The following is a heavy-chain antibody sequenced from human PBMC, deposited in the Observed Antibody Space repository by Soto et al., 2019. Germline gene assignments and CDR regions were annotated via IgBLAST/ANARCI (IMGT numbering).Heavy chain of an antibody. Sequence: SETLSLTCTVSDDSISIYYWSWIRQPPGKGLEWIGYISYSGSTNYNPSLKSRVTISVDTSKNQFSLKLTSVTAADTAVYYCARMKSGYSFSFDYWGQGTLVTVSS. V-gene: IGHV4-59*01. CDR1: DDSISIYY. CDR2: ISYSGST. J-gene: IGHJ4*02. CDR3: ARMKSGYSFSFDY. D-gene: IGHD5-18*01.